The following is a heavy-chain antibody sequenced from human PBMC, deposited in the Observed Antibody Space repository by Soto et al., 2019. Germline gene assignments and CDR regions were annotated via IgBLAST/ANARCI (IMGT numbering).Heavy chain of an antibody. D-gene: IGHD3-22*01. CDR1: GYSFTSYW. CDR2: IYPGDSDT. J-gene: IGHJ6*02. CDR3: ARGVGTYYYDSSGTHGVFGMDV. V-gene: IGHV5-51*01. Sequence: GESLKISCKGSGYSFTSYWIGWVRQMPGKGLEWMGIIYPGDSDTRYSPSFQGQVTISADKSISTAYLQWSSLKASDTAMYYCARGVGTYYYDSSGTHGVFGMDVWGPGTTVTVSS.